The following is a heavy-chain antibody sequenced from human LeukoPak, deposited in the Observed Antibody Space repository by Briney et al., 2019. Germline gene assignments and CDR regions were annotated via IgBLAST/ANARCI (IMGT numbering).Heavy chain of an antibody. J-gene: IGHJ4*02. CDR2: TYDSGSS. CDR3: ARGWASSWYYFDF. CDR1: GGSMRNYY. D-gene: IGHD2-2*01. V-gene: IGHV4-59*01. Sequence: SETLSLTCAVSGGSMRNYYWSWLRQPPGKGLEWIGYTYDSGSSSYNPSLRSRVSISIDTSKNQFSLNLSSVTAADTAVYYCARGWASSWYYFDFWGQGTLVTVSS.